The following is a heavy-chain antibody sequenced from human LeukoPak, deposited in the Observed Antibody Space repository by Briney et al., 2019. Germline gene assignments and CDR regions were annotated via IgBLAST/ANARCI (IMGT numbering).Heavy chain of an antibody. CDR3: AKSYRAKVAMGMIGWLDS. CDR1: GFTLRNFA. Sequence: GGSLRLSCAASGFTLRNFAMNWVRQAPGKGLEWVSAISSSGGSTFYADSVKGRFTISSDNSKNTLYLQMNSLRGEDTAVYYCAKSYRAKVAMGMIGWLDSWGQGILVTVSS. J-gene: IGHJ5*01. V-gene: IGHV3-23*01. D-gene: IGHD2-2*01. CDR2: ISSSGGST.